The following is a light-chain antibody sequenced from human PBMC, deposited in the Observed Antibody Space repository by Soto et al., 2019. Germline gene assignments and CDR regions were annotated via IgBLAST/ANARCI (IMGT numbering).Light chain of an antibody. V-gene: IGKV1-27*01. CDR1: EGISND. Sequence: DIQMTQSPSSLSASVGDRVTLTCRASEGISNDLAWYQQKPGKVPKLLIYAASTLQSGVPSRFSGSGSGTEFTLTINSLQPEDVAIYYCQKYNSVPRTFGPGTKVDIK. CDR2: AAS. J-gene: IGKJ3*01. CDR3: QKYNSVPRT.